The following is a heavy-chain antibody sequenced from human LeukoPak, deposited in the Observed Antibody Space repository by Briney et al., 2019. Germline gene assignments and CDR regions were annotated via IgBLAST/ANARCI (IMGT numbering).Heavy chain of an antibody. D-gene: IGHD1-26*01. V-gene: IGHV3-21*01. J-gene: IGHJ4*02. Sequence: GGSLRLSCAASGFTFSSYSMNWVRQAPGKGLEWVSSISSSSSYIYYADSVKGRFTISRDNAKNSLYLQMNSLRAEDTAVYYCARGSIGATPHGTYWGQGTLVTASS. CDR1: GFTFSSYS. CDR2: ISSSSSYI. CDR3: ARGSIGATPHGTY.